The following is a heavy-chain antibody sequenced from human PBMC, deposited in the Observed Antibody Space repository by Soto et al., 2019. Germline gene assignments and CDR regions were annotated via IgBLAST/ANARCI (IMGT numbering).Heavy chain of an antibody. V-gene: IGHV4-59*01. CDR1: GGSISSYY. D-gene: IGHD2-2*01. J-gene: IGHJ4*02. CDR3: ARALGYCSSTSCYGSVFFDY. Sequence: SETLSLTCTVSGGSISSYYWSWIRQPPGKGLEWIGYIYYSGSTNYNPSLKSRVTISVDTSKNQFSLKLSSVTAADTAVYYCARALGYCSSTSCYGSVFFDYWGQGTLVTVSS. CDR2: IYYSGST.